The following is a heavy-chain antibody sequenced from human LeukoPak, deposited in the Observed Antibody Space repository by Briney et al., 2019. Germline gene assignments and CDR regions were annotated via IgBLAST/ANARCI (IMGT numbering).Heavy chain of an antibody. CDR3: AKDETWLAISGHYYYYMDV. D-gene: IGHD3-9*01. Sequence: TGGSLRLSCAASGFTFDDYAMHWVRQAPGKGLEWVAFIRHDETNNYYTDSVKGRFTISRDNSKNTVYLQINNLRAEDTAVYYCAKDETWLAISGHYYYYMDVWGKGTTVTVSS. CDR1: GFTFDDYA. V-gene: IGHV3-30*02. CDR2: IRHDETNN. J-gene: IGHJ6*03.